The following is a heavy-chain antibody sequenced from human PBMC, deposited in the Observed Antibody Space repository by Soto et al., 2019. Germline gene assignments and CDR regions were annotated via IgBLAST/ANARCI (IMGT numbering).Heavy chain of an antibody. CDR3: ATRGHDYISGSLL. Sequence: EVQLVESGGGLVQPGGSLRLSCAASGFTFSNAWMSWVRQAPGKGLEWVGRIKSKTDGGTTDYAAPVKGRFTISRDDSKNTLYLQMNSLKTKDTAVYYCATRGHDYISGSLLWGQGTLVTVSS. J-gene: IGHJ4*02. D-gene: IGHD3-16*01. CDR1: GFTFSNAW. V-gene: IGHV3-15*01. CDR2: IKSKTDGGTT.